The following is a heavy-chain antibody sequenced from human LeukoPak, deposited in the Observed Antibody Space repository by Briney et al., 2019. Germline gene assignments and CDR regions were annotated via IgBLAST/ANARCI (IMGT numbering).Heavy chain of an antibody. CDR2: ISSSSSSYI. Sequence: AGGSLRLSCAASGFTFSSYSMNWVRQAPGKGLEWVSSISSSSSSYIYYADSVKGRFTIPRDNAKNSLYLQMNSLRAEDTAVYYCARSGYSSSWYALDYWGQGTLVTVSS. V-gene: IGHV3-21*01. J-gene: IGHJ4*02. D-gene: IGHD6-13*01. CDR1: GFTFSSYS. CDR3: ARSGYSSSWYALDY.